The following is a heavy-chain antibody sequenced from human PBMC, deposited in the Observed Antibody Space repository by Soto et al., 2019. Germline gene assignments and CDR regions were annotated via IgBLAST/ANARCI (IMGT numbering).Heavy chain of an antibody. CDR2: IYYSGST. V-gene: IGHV4-31*03. CDR3: NGGPTSPRGWNWFDP. J-gene: IGHJ5*02. Sequence: QVQLQESGPGLVKPSQTLSLTCTVSGGSISSGGYYWSWIRQHPGKGLEWIGYIYYSGSTYYNPSPKRRVTISVDTSKNQFSLKLSSVTAADTAVYYCNGGPTSPRGWNWFDPWGQGTLVTVSS. CDR1: GGSISSGGYY. D-gene: IGHD4-17*01.